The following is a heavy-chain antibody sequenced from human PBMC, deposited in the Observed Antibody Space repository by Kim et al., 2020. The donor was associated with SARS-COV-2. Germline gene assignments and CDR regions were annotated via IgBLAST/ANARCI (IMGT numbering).Heavy chain of an antibody. Sequence: KGRFTRSRDNAKNTLYLQMNSLRAEDTAVYYCAKAGRITMIVVAPDAFDIWGQGTMVTVSS. J-gene: IGHJ3*02. V-gene: IGHV3-23*01. D-gene: IGHD3-22*01. CDR3: AKAGRITMIVVAPDAFDI.